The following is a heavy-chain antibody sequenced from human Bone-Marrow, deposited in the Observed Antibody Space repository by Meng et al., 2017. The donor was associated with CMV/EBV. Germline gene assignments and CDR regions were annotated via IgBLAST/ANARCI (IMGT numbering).Heavy chain of an antibody. CDR2: ISSTSGYI. J-gene: IGHJ4*02. CDR3: ARSRPVSGSGSYYPFDY. V-gene: IGHV3-21*01. CDR1: FTFRIYD. D-gene: IGHD3-10*01. Sequence: FTFRIYDMSWVRQAPGKGLEWVSTISSTSGYIFYADSVKGRFTISRDNAKNSLYLQMSSLRADDTAVYYCARSRPVSGSGSYYPFDYWGQGTLVTVSS.